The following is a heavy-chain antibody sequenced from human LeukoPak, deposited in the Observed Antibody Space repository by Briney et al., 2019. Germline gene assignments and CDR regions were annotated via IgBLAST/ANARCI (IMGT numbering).Heavy chain of an antibody. V-gene: IGHV4-31*03. Sequence: SETLSLTCTVSGGSISSGRYYWSWIRQPPGKGLEWIGYIDYSGTTCFNPSLKSRLSISGDTSNNQFSLRLTSVTAADTAVYYCARCSDGGDDSWGQGTLVTVSS. CDR2: IDYSGTT. CDR1: GGSISSGRYY. J-gene: IGHJ4*02. CDR3: ARCSDGGDDS. D-gene: IGHD3-10*02.